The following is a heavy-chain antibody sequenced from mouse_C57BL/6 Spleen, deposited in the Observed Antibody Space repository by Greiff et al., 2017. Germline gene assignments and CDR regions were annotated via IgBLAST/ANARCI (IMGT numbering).Heavy chain of an antibody. CDR1: GFTFSSYT. CDR2: ISGGGGNT. CDR3: ARPDGYYVGGAMDY. V-gene: IGHV5-9*01. J-gene: IGHJ4*01. D-gene: IGHD2-3*01. Sequence: EVQGVESGGGLVKPGGSLKLSCAASGFTFSSYTMSWVRQTPEKRLEWVATISGGGGNTYYPDSVKGRFTISRDNATNTLYLQMSSLRSEDTALYYCARPDGYYVGGAMDYWGQGTSVTVSS.